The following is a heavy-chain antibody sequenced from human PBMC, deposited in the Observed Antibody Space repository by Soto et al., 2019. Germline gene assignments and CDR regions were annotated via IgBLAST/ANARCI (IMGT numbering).Heavy chain of an antibody. Sequence: EVQLVESGGGLVQPGRSLRLSCAASGFTFDDYAMHWVRQAPGKGLEWVSGINWNSGSIGYADSVRGRFTISRDNAKNSLYLQMNSLRAEDTALYYCAKDLTGGITIFGVVINDAFDIWGQGTMVTVSS. D-gene: IGHD3-3*01. CDR3: AKDLTGGITIFGVVINDAFDI. CDR1: GFTFDDYA. V-gene: IGHV3-9*01. J-gene: IGHJ3*02. CDR2: INWNSGSI.